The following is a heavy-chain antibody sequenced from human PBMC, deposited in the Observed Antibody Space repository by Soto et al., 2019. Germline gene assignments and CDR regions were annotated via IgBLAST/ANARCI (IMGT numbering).Heavy chain of an antibody. CDR3: ARGGVASTATFDY. CDR1: GGSISTYY. Sequence: SETLSLTCTVSGGSISTYYWSWIRQPPGKGLEWIGYIYYSGGTNYNPSLKSRVTISVDTSKNQFSLNLSSVTAADTAVYYCARGGVASTATFDYWGQGTLVTVSS. J-gene: IGHJ4*02. V-gene: IGHV4-59*01. CDR2: IYYSGGT. D-gene: IGHD2-15*01.